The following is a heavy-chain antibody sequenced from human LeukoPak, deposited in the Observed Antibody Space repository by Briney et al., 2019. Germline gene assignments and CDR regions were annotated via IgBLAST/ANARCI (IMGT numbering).Heavy chain of an antibody. D-gene: IGHD1-1*01. CDR3: ARRMEGSHGNWFDS. J-gene: IGHJ5*01. V-gene: IGHV4-59*08. CDR1: GGSISSYY. Sequence: PSETLSLTCTVSGGSISSYYWSWIRQPPGKGLEWIGYIYYSGSTNYNPSLKSRVTISVDTSKNQFSLKLSSVTAADTAVYYCARRMEGSHGNWFDSWGQGILVTVSS. CDR2: IYYSGST.